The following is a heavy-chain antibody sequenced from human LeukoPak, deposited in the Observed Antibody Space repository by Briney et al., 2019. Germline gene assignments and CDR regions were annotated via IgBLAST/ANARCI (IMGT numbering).Heavy chain of an antibody. V-gene: IGHV1-46*01. D-gene: IGHD3-10*01. Sequence: ASVKVSCKASGYTFSSYGFSWVRQAPGQGLEWMGIINPRGGSTSYAQKFQGRVTMTRDTSTSTVYMELSSLRSEDTAVYYCARDLGEYWGFDYWGQGTLVTVSS. J-gene: IGHJ4*02. CDR1: GYTFSSYG. CDR2: INPRGGST. CDR3: ARDLGEYWGFDY.